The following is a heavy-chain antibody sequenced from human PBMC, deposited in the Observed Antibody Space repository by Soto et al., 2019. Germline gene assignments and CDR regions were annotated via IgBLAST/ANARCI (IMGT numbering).Heavy chain of an antibody. CDR3: ARGPTAAKVAS. Sequence: QVQLQESGPGLVRPSQTLSLTCSVSGASIYTGGYFWSWIRQSPGKGLEWIGHIHNSGSPYKNPSLNSPVTISADTSSNLFPLALTSATAAETAMDYCARGPTAAKVASWGRGILVTVPS. D-gene: IGHD6-25*01. J-gene: IGHJ4*02. CDR1: GASIYTGGYF. CDR2: IHNSGSP. V-gene: IGHV4-30-4*01.